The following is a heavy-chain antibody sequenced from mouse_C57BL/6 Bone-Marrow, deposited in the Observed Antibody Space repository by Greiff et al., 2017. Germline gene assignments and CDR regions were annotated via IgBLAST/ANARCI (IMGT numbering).Heavy chain of an antibody. Sequence: EVKVVESGGGLVKPGGSLKLSCAASGFTFSDYGMHWVRQAPEKGLEWVAYISSGSSTIYYADPVKGRFTIPRDNAKNTLFLQMTSLRSEDTAMYYCAGRPTRGSSYDYAMDYWGQGTSVTVSA. D-gene: IGHD1-1*01. J-gene: IGHJ4*01. CDR3: AGRPTRGSSYDYAMDY. CDR1: GFTFSDYG. V-gene: IGHV5-17*01. CDR2: ISSGSSTI.